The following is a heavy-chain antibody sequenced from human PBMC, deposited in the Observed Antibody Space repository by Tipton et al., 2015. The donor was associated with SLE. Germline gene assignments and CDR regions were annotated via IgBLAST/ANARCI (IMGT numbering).Heavy chain of an antibody. V-gene: IGHV4-4*07. CDR2: IYTSGST. CDR1: GGSISSYY. CDR3: ARPDDSGSYAFDI. D-gene: IGHD3-10*01. J-gene: IGHJ3*02. Sequence: TLSLTCTVSGGSISSYYWSWIRQPAGEGLEWIGRIYTSGSTNYNPSLKSRVTMSVDTSKNQFSLKLSSVTAADTAVYYCARPDDSGSYAFDIWGQGTMVTVSS.